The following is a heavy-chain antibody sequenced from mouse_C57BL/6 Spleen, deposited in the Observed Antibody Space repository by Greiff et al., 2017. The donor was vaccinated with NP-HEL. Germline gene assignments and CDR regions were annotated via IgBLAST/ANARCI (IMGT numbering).Heavy chain of an antibody. CDR2: IWRGGST. D-gene: IGHD1-1*01. CDR1: GFSLTSYG. V-gene: IGHV2-5*01. J-gene: IGHJ1*03. Sequence: QVQLQQSGPGLVQPSQSLSITCTVSGFSLTSYGVHWVRQSPGKGLEWLGVIWRGGSTDYNAAFMSRLSITKDNSKSQVFFKMNSLQADDTAIYYCAKNLLYYYGSSYWYFDVWGTGTTVTVSS. CDR3: AKNLLYYYGSSYWYFDV.